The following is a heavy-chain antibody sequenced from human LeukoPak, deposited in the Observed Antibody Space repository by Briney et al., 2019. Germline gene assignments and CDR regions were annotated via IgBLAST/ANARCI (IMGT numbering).Heavy chain of an antibody. Sequence: ATLSLTCSVSGGSITSGNYYWGWVRPSPGKGLDWIGSVHSNGKTYYNLSLNNRVTISADTSMKQFSLRLSPVTAADTAVYFCVRDTGNFEIDYWGQGTLVTVSS. CDR2: VHSNGKT. CDR1: GGSITSGNYY. J-gene: IGHJ4*02. D-gene: IGHD1-7*01. CDR3: VRDTGNFEIDY. V-gene: IGHV4-39*02.